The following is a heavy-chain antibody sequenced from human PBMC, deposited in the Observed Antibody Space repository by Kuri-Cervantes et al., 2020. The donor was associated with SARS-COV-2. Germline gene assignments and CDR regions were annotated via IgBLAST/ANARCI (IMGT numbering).Heavy chain of an antibody. CDR2: ISGNGATT. V-gene: IGHV3-23*01. CDR1: GFTFSDYA. J-gene: IGHJ6*02. CDR3: AREWGLRAPEDCSSTSCRPYYYYGMDV. Sequence: GESLKISCAASGFTFSDYAMSWVRQAPGKGLEWVSGISGNGATTKHADAVKGRFTVSRDNPGNTLFLQMNSLRAEDTAVYYCAREWGLRAPEDCSSTSCRPYYYYGMDVWGQGTTVTVSS. D-gene: IGHD2-2*01.